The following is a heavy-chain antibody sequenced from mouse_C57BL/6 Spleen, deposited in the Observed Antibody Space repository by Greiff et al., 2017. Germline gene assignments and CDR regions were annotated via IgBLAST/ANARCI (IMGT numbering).Heavy chain of an antibody. CDR3: ARSSYGYDVGAMDY. Sequence: QVQLQQSGAELVKPGASVKLSCKASGYTFTSYWMQWVKQRPGQGLEWIGEIDPSDSYTNYNQKFKGKATLTVDTSSSTAYMQLSSLTSEDSAVYYCARSSYGYDVGAMDYWGQGTSVTVSS. CDR2: IDPSDSYT. J-gene: IGHJ4*01. D-gene: IGHD2-2*01. V-gene: IGHV1-50*01. CDR1: GYTFTSYW.